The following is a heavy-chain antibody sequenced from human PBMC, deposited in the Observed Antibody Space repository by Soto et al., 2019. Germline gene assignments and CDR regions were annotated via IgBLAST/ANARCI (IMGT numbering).Heavy chain of an antibody. D-gene: IGHD6-13*01. CDR2: LYYTGST. J-gene: IGHJ1*01. Sequence: QLHLQESGPGLVKPSETLSLICAVSGDSISTSPDYSWAWIRQPPGKGLEYIGTLYYTGSTYYNPSLKSRVTISLDTSNNRFSLRLSSVTAADTAVYYCARASIPTSGTGGRYFQHWGQGTLVTVSS. CDR3: ARASIPTSGTGGRYFQH. V-gene: IGHV4-39*01. CDR1: GDSISTSPDY.